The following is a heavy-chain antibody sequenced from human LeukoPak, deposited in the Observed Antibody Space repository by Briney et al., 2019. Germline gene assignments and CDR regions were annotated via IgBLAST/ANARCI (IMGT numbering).Heavy chain of an antibody. CDR1: GFTFSSYW. J-gene: IGHJ4*02. V-gene: IGHV3-74*01. CDR2: IHSDGSST. D-gene: IGHD3-10*01. Sequence: GGSLRLSCAASGFTFSSYWMHWVRQAPGKGLVWVSRIHSDGSSTNYADSVKGRFTISRDNAKNTLYLQMNSLRAEDTAVYYCARGLFGSGSYYNVYPFDYWGQGTLVTVSS. CDR3: ARGLFGSGSYYNVYPFDY.